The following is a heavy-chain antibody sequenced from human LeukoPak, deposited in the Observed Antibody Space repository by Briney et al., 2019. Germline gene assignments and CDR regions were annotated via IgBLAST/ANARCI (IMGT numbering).Heavy chain of an antibody. V-gene: IGHV4-39*07. Sequence: SETLSLTCTVSGGSISSYYWAWIRQPPGKGLEWIGTIYFSGSTYYNPSLKSRVTISVDTSKNQFSLNLSSVTAADTAVYYCAREPAYDDFWSAYRIAFDIWGQGTVVSVSS. D-gene: IGHD3-3*01. J-gene: IGHJ3*02. CDR2: IYFSGST. CDR1: GGSISSYY. CDR3: AREPAYDDFWSAYRIAFDI.